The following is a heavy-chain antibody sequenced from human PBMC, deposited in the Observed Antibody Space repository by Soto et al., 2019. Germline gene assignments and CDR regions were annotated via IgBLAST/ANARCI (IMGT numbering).Heavy chain of an antibody. Sequence: SETLSLTCAVYGGSFSGYYWSWIRQPPGKGLEWIGEINHSGSTNYNPSLKSRVTRSVDTSKNQFSLKLSSVTAADTAVYYCARDGLDECSSTSCGFDYWGQGTLVTVSS. CDR1: GGSFSGYY. CDR3: ARDGLDECSSTSCGFDY. J-gene: IGHJ4*02. CDR2: INHSGST. D-gene: IGHD2-2*01. V-gene: IGHV4-34*01.